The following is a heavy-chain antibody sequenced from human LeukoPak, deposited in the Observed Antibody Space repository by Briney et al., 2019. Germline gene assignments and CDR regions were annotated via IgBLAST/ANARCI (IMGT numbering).Heavy chain of an antibody. CDR1: GFTFSSYG. CDR3: AKDHYSSSWYLGYMDV. D-gene: IGHD6-13*01. Sequence: GGSLRLSCAASGFTFSSYGMHWVRQAPGKGLEWVAFIRYDGSNKYYADSVKGRFTISRDNSKNTLYLQMNSLRAEDTAVYYCAKDHYSSSWYLGYMDVRGKGTTVTVSS. J-gene: IGHJ6*03. V-gene: IGHV3-30*02. CDR2: IRYDGSNK.